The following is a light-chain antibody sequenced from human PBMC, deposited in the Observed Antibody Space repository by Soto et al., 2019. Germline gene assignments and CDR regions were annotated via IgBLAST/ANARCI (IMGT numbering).Light chain of an antibody. CDR1: QSISSY. CDR3: QQSYSTPPT. Sequence: DIQLTQSPSSLSASVRDIVTLTCRASQSISSYLNWYQQKPGKAPKLLIYAASSLQSGVPSRFSGSGSGTDFTLTISSLQPEDFATYYCQQSYSTPPTFGGGTKVDI. CDR2: AAS. J-gene: IGKJ4*01. V-gene: IGKV1-39*01.